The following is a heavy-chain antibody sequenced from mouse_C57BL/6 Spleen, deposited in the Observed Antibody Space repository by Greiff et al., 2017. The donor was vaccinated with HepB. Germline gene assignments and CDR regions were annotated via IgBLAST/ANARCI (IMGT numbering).Heavy chain of an antibody. CDR3: VRQGIGWDFDY. Sequence: DVQLVESGGGLVQPKGSLKLSCAASGFSFNTYAMNWVRQAPGKGLEWVARIRSKSNNYATYYADSVKDRFTISRDDSESMLYLQMNNLKTEDTAMYYCVRQGIGWDFDYWGQGTTLTVSS. D-gene: IGHD2-3*01. V-gene: IGHV10-1*01. CDR2: IRSKSNNYAT. CDR1: GFSFNTYA. J-gene: IGHJ2*01.